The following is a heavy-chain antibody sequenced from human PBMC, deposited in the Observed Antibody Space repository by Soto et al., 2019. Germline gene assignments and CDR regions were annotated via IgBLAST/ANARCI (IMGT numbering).Heavy chain of an antibody. V-gene: IGHV3-48*01. J-gene: IGHJ4*02. CDR1: RFTFSSYG. Sequence: EVQLVDSGGGLVHPGESLRLSCVASRFTFSSYGMNWVRQAPGKGLEWVSYISSSSSIIYYADSVKGRFTISRDNAKNSVYLQMNCLRGEDTAMYYSAREEPPSDSINWYFDCWGQGSLVTVSS. CDR2: ISSSSSII. D-gene: IGHD6-13*01. CDR3: AREEPPSDSINWYFDC.